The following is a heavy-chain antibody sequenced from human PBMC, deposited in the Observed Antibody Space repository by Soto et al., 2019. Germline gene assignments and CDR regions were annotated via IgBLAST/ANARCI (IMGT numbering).Heavy chain of an antibody. Sequence: QVQLVESGGALVKPGGSLRLSCAASGFTFSDYFMTWIRQAPGEGLEWVAYISTSARIINYADSVKGRFTISRDNAKNSLYLQMNSLRDEDTAVYFCAREYSAYHYHVDFWGQGTVVTVSS. CDR3: AREYSAYHYHVDF. D-gene: IGHD4-4*01. J-gene: IGHJ4*02. V-gene: IGHV3-11*01. CDR2: ISTSARII. CDR1: GFTFSDYF.